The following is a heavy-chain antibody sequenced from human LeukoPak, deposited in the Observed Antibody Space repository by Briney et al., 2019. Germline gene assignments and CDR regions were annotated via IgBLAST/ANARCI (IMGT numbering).Heavy chain of an antibody. Sequence: GGSLRLSCAASGFTFSSYAMHWVRQAPGKGLGWVAVISYDGSNKYYADSVKGRFTISRDNSKNTLYLQMNSLRAEDTAVYYCARDMTPITMVRGVTLPYYYGMDVWGQGTTVTVSS. CDR3: ARDMTPITMVRGVTLPYYYGMDV. V-gene: IGHV3-30-3*01. CDR1: GFTFSSYA. J-gene: IGHJ6*02. CDR2: ISYDGSNK. D-gene: IGHD3-10*01.